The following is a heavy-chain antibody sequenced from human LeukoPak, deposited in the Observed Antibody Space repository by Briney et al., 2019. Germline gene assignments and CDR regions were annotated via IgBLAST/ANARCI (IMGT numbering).Heavy chain of an antibody. CDR2: ISPSADST. CDR3: AKRESSSSWYNYFDY. D-gene: IGHD6-13*01. J-gene: IGHJ4*02. CDR1: GFTFSNYA. Sequence: GGSLRLSCAASGFTFSNYAMSWVRQAPGKGLEWVSAISPSADSTSYADSVKGRFAISRDNSKKTVYLQMDSLRAEDTAVYYCAKRESSSSWYNYFDYWGQGTLVTVSS. V-gene: IGHV3-23*01.